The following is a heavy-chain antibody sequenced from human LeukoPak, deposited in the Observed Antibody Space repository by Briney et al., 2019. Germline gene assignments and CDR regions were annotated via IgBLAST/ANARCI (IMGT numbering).Heavy chain of an antibody. CDR2: INGHGTTT. V-gene: IGHV3-74*01. J-gene: IGHJ2*01. CDR3: LKRGSDWTYWYFDL. CDR1: GFAFSTYW. Sequence: PGGSLRLSCAASGFAFSTYWIHWVRQGPGKELVWVSRINGHGTTTGYADSVKGRFTISRDNAKNTVYLQMNSLRVEDTAIYYCLKRGSDWTYWYFDLWGRGTRVTVSS. D-gene: IGHD1-1*01.